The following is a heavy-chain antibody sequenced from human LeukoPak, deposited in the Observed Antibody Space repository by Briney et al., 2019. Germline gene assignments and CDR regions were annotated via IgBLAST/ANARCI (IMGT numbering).Heavy chain of an antibody. D-gene: IGHD5-12*01. J-gene: IGHJ3*02. Sequence: GGSLRLSCAPSGFTFSDYAVHWVPRAPAKGLEWMAFVSSDGSKENHADSVKGRFTISRDNSKNTLYLHMNSLRVEDTAVYYCARGGYSGYDFIVFAFDIWGQGTMVTVSS. CDR2: VSSDGSKE. CDR3: ARGGYSGYDFIVFAFDI. V-gene: IGHV3-30*04. CDR1: GFTFSDYA.